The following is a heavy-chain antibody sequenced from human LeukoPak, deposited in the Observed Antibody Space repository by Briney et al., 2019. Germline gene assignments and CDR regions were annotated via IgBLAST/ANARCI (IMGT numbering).Heavy chain of an antibody. Sequence: GGSLRLSCAASGFTFDDYAMHWVRQAPGKGLEWVSGISWNSASMGYADSVKGRFTISRDNAKNSLYLQMNSLRAEDTALYYCAKVVSRYSYYYGMDVWGQGTTVTVSS. CDR3: AKVVSRYSYYYGMDV. D-gene: IGHD1-14*01. V-gene: IGHV3-9*01. CDR2: ISWNSASM. J-gene: IGHJ6*02. CDR1: GFTFDDYA.